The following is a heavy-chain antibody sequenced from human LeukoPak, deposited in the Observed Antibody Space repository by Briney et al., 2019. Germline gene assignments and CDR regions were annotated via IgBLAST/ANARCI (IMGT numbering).Heavy chain of an antibody. Sequence: SGRSLRLSCAASGFTFSSYGMHWVRQAPGKGLEWVAVIWYDGSNKYYADSVKGRFTISRDNSKNTLYLQMNSLRAEDTAVYYCARGYYDFWSGYYSHFDYWGQGTLVTVSS. D-gene: IGHD3-3*01. J-gene: IGHJ4*02. CDR1: GFTFSSYG. CDR2: IWYDGSNK. V-gene: IGHV3-33*01. CDR3: ARGYYDFWSGYYSHFDY.